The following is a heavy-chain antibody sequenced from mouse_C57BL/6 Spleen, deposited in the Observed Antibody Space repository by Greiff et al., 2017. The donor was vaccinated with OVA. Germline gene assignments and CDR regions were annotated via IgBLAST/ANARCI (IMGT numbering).Heavy chain of an antibody. CDR3: TRCRSTMVTTPFAY. V-gene: IGHV1-15*01. CDR2: IDPETGGT. Sequence: QVQLQQSGAELVRPGASVTLSCKASGYTFTDYEMHWVKQTPVHGLEWIGAIDPETGGTAYNQKFKGKAILTADKSSSTAYMELRSLTSEDSAVYYCTRCRSTMVTTPFAYWGQGTLVTVSA. CDR1: GYTFTDYE. J-gene: IGHJ3*01. D-gene: IGHD2-2*01.